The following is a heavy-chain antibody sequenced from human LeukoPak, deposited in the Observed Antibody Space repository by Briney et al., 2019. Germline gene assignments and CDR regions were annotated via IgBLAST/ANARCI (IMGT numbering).Heavy chain of an antibody. V-gene: IGHV4-59*02. Sequence: SETLSLTCTVSGGSVSNYYWSWIRQSPGKGLEWIGYIYYTETSYNPSLNSRVTISADTSKNQFSLKLYSVTAAATAVYYCATRKLGNDYWGQGTLVTVSS. CDR2: IYYTET. J-gene: IGHJ4*02. CDR1: GGSVSNYY. D-gene: IGHD7-27*01. CDR3: ATRKLGNDY.